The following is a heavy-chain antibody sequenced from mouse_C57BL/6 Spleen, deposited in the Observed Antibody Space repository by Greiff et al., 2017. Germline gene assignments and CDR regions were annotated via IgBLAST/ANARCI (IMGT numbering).Heavy chain of an antibody. Sequence: VQLQQSGPVLVKPGASVKMSCTASGYTFTDYYMNWVKQSHGKSLEWIGVINPYNGGTSYNKKFKGKATLTVDKSSSTAYMELNSLTSEDSAVYYCARRDYGSLYAMDYWGQGTSVTVSS. V-gene: IGHV1-19*01. D-gene: IGHD1-1*01. CDR2: INPYNGGT. J-gene: IGHJ4*01. CDR3: ARRDYGSLYAMDY. CDR1: GYTFTDYY.